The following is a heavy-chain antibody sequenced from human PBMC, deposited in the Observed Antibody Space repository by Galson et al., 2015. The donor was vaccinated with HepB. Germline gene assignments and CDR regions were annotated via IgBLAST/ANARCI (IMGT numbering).Heavy chain of an antibody. Sequence: QSGAEVKKPGESLRISCKGSGYSFTSYWISWVRQMPGKGLEWMGRIDPSDSYTNYSPSFQGHVTISADKSISTAYLQWSSLKASDTAMYYCARHSSIVVVPAAIGYYYGMDVWGQGTTVTVSS. CDR2: IDPSDSYT. J-gene: IGHJ6*02. CDR3: ARHSSIVVVPAAIGYYYGMDV. V-gene: IGHV5-10-1*01. D-gene: IGHD2-2*01. CDR1: GYSFTSYW.